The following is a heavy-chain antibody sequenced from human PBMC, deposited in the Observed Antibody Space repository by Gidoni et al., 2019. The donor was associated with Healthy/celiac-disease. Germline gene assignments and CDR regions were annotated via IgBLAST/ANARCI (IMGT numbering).Heavy chain of an antibody. CDR1: GGSFSGYY. Sequence: QVQLQQWGAGLLKPSETLSLTCAVYGGSFSGYYWSWIRQPPGKGLEWIGEINHSGSTNYNPSLKSRVTISVDTSKNQFSLKLSSVTAADTAVYHCARGNRIYALIAAAGGCWFDPWGQGTLVTVSS. CDR2: INHSGST. D-gene: IGHD6-13*01. V-gene: IGHV4-34*01. CDR3: ARGNRIYALIAAAGGCWFDP. J-gene: IGHJ5*02.